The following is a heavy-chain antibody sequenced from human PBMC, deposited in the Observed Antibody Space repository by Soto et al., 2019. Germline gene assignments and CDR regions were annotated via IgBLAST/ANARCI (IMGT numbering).Heavy chain of an antibody. V-gene: IGHV1-69*13. CDR1: GGTFSSYA. D-gene: IGHD6-13*01. CDR3: ARRASRKQLVPGVVDFRHYYYYGMDV. J-gene: IGHJ6*02. CDR2: IIPIFGTA. Sequence: SVKVSCKASGGTFSSYAISWVRQAPGQGLEWMGGIIPIFGTANYAQKFQGRVTITADESTSTAYMELSSLRSEDTAVYYCARRASRKQLVPGVVDFRHYYYYGMDVWGQGTTVTVSS.